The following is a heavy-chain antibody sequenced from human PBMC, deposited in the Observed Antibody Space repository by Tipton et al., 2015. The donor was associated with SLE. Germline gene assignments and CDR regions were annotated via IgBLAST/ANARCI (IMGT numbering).Heavy chain of an antibody. CDR2: IWYDGSSK. V-gene: IGHV3-33*06. CDR1: GFTFTAYG. CDR3: AKGGDAFDI. Sequence: SLRLSCAASGFTFTAYGMHWVRQAPGKGLEWVAVIWYDGSSKYYADSVKGRFTISRDNSKNTLYLQMNSLRAEDTAVYYCAKGGDAFDIWGQGTMVTVSS. J-gene: IGHJ3*02.